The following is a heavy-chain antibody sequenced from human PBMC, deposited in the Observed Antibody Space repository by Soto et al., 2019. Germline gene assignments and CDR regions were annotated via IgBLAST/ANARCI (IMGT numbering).Heavy chain of an antibody. CDR1: GYTFTSYG. CDR3: AREAFLGTVILGY. D-gene: IGHD4-4*01. J-gene: IGHJ4*02. V-gene: IGHV1-18*01. Sequence: QVQLVQSESEVRKPGASVKVSCRASGYTFTSYGISWVRQAPGQGLEWMGWISAYNGNTNYAQRLQGRVTMTTDTSTNTAYMELRSLTSDDTAVYYCAREAFLGTVILGYWGQGTRVIVSS. CDR2: ISAYNGNT.